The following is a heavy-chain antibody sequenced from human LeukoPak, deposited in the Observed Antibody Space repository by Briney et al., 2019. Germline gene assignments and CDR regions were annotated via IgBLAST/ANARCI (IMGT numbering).Heavy chain of an antibody. D-gene: IGHD4-17*01. CDR2: ISYDGSNK. V-gene: IGHV3-30*18. CDR3: AKEAGQDYGALDAFDV. Sequence: PGGSLRLSCAASGFTFSSYGMHWVRQAPGKGLEWVAVISYDGSNKYYADSVKGRFTISRDNSKNTPYLQMNSLRAEDTAVYYCAKEAGQDYGALDAFDVWGQGTMVTVSS. CDR1: GFTFSSYG. J-gene: IGHJ3*01.